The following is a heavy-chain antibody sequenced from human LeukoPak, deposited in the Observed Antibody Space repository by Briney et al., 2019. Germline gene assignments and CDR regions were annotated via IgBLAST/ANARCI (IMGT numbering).Heavy chain of an antibody. CDR3: ARKTLAAAGAWWFDP. V-gene: IGHV4-59*01. D-gene: IGHD6-13*01. J-gene: IGHJ5*02. CDR2: ICYNGST. Sequence: PSETLSLTCTVSGGSISSYYWSWIRQPPGKGLEWIGYICYNGSTNYNPSLKSRVTISVDTSKNQFSLKLSSVTAADTAVYYCARKTLAAAGAWWFDPWGQGTLVIVSS. CDR1: GGSISSYY.